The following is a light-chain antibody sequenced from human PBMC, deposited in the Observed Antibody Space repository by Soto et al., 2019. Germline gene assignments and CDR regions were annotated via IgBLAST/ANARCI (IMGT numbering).Light chain of an antibody. CDR2: GAT. V-gene: IGKV3-11*01. J-gene: IGKJ4*01. Sequence: EIMLTQSPATLSLSPGERATLSCRASQSVSSYLAWYQHKPGQSPRLLIYGATNRATGVPARFSGSGSGTDFTLTISNLEPEDFAVYYCQQRSSWPLTFGGGTKVAIK. CDR1: QSVSSY. CDR3: QQRSSWPLT.